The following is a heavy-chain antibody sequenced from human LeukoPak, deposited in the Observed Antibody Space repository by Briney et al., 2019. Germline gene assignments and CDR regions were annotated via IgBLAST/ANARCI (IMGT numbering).Heavy chain of an antibody. CDR1: GFTFSSYE. CDR3: AKPDCSSTSCRLFDY. D-gene: IGHD2-2*01. Sequence: PGGSLRLSCAASGFTFSSYEMNWVRQAPGKGLEWVSYISSSGSTIYYADSVKGRFTISRDNSKNTLYLQMNSLRAEDTAVYYCAKPDCSSTSCRLFDYWGQGTLVTVSS. V-gene: IGHV3-48*03. CDR2: ISSSGSTI. J-gene: IGHJ4*02.